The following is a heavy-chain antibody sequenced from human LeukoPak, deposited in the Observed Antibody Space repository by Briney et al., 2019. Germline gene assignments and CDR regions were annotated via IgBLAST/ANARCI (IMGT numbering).Heavy chain of an antibody. D-gene: IGHD6-13*01. V-gene: IGHV3-23*01. CDR3: AKSDHSSWYESGFDY. CDR1: GFTFNNYA. J-gene: IGHJ4*02. Sequence: PGGSLRLSCAASGFTFNNYAMSWVRQAPGKGLEWVSVISDSGSFTYYGDSVKGRFTISRDNSKNTLYLQMNSLRAEDTAVYYCAKSDHSSWYESGFDYWGQGTLVTVSS. CDR2: ISDSGSFT.